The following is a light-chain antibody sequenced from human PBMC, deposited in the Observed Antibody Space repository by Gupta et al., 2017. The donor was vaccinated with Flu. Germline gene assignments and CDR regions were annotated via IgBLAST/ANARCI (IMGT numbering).Light chain of an antibody. CDR3: QQTDSIPWT. J-gene: IGKJ1*01. V-gene: IGKV1-39*01. CDR1: QSISSY. CDR2: AAS. Sequence: DIQMTQSPSSLSASLGDRVTITCRASQSISSYLNWYQHKPGKAPKLLIYAASSLQSGVPSRFSGSGSGTDFTLTISSLQPEDFATYYCQQTDSIPWTFGQGTKVEIK.